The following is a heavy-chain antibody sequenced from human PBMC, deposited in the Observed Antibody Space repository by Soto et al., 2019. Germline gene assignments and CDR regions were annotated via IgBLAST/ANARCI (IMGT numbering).Heavy chain of an antibody. CDR2: ISYDENNK. J-gene: IGHJ6*02. D-gene: IGHD3-10*01. CDR3: AKTDRKLPLWFTIGDV. CDR1: GFTFSSYG. V-gene: IGHV3-30*18. Sequence: QVQLVESGGGVVQPGRSLRLSCEASGFTFSSYGMHWVRQAPGKGLEWVAVISYDENNKYHADSVKGRFTISRDNSKNTLYLQMNSLRTEDTAVYYCAKTDRKLPLWFTIGDVWGQGTTVTVSS.